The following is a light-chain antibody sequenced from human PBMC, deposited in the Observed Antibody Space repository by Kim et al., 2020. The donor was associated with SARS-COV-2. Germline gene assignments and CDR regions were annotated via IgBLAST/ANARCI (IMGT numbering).Light chain of an antibody. V-gene: IGKV3-15*01. CDR2: GAS. CDR3: QQYNNWPPWT. J-gene: IGKJ1*01. CDR1: QGVSSD. Sequence: SPGERATLSCRASQGVSSDLAWYQRKPGQAPRLLIYGASTRATGSPARFIGARSGTEFTLTISSLQSEDIAVYYCQQYNNWPPWTFGQGTKVEIK.